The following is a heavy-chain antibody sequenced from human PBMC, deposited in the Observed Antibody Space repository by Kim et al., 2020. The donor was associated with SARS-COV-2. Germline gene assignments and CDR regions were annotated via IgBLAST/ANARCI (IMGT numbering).Heavy chain of an antibody. CDR3: AKDGQSSGWYGRVYYYYGMDV. D-gene: IGHD6-19*01. CDR1: GFTFSSYG. CDR2: ISYDGSNK. V-gene: IGHV3-30*18. Sequence: GGSLRLSCAASGFTFSSYGMHWVRQAPGKGLEWVAVISYDGSNKYYADSVKGRFTISRDNSKNTLYLQMNSLRAEDTAVYYCAKDGQSSGWYGRVYYYYGMDVWGQGTTVTVSS. J-gene: IGHJ6*02.